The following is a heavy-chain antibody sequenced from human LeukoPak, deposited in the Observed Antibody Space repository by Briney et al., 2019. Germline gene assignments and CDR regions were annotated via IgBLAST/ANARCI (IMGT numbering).Heavy chain of an antibody. Sequence: GGSLRLSCAASEFTFTSYELNWVRQAPGRGLEWVSYISSSGNTISYADSVKGRFTISRDNAKNSLYLQVISLRAEDTAVYYCARGPSIAARYDAFDIWGQGTMVTVSS. CDR3: ARGPSIAARYDAFDI. CDR1: EFTFTSYE. D-gene: IGHD6-6*01. V-gene: IGHV3-48*03. CDR2: ISSSGNTI. J-gene: IGHJ3*02.